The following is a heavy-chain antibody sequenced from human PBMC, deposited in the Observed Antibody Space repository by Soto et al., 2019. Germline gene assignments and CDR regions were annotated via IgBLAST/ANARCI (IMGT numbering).Heavy chain of an antibody. CDR1: GFTFSSYA. V-gene: IGHV3-23*01. CDR3: AKRRGAGGHFDY. J-gene: IGHJ4*02. CDR2: VSIGGST. Sequence: GGSLRLSCAASGFTFSSYAMGWVRQGPGKGLEWVAVVSIGGSTHYSDSVRGRFTISRDNSKNTLSLQMNSLTAEDTAVYFCAKRRGAGGHFDYWGQGALVTVSS. D-gene: IGHD2-15*01.